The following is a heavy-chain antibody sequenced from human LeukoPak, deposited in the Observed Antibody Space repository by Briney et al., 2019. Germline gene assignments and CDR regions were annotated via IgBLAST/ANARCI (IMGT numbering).Heavy chain of an antibody. CDR2: VYYSGRT. D-gene: IGHD6-13*01. CDR3: ARGINGGLQIAAAGTRYYYYYYMDV. CDR1: GGSITSSSYY. J-gene: IGHJ6*03. V-gene: IGHV4-39*01. Sequence: PSETLSLTCTVSGGSITSSSYYWGWIRQPPGKGLEWIGSVYYSGRTYYNPSLKSRVTMSVDTFKNQFSLQLNSVTPEDTAVYYCARGINGGLQIAAAGTRYYYYYYMDVWGKGTTVTVSS.